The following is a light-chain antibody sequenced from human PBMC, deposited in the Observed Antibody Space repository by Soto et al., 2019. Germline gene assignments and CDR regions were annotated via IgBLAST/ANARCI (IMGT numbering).Light chain of an antibody. J-gene: IGKJ1*01. CDR1: QSVSSNK. CDR2: GAS. Sequence: EIVLTQSPGTLSLSPGERATLSCRASQSVSSNKLAWYQQKPGQAPRLLIYGASGRATGIPDRFSGSGSGTDFTLTISRLVPEDFAVYYCQVFDGSLWTFGQGTKVEIK. CDR3: QVFDGSLWT. V-gene: IGKV3-20*01.